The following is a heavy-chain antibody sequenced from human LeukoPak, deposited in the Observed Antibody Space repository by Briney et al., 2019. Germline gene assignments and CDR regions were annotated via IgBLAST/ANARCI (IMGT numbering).Heavy chain of an antibody. J-gene: IGHJ4*02. CDR2: INPSGGST. V-gene: IGHV1-46*01. CDR3: ARGPLWIQLRTSLLFDY. D-gene: IGHD5-18*01. CDR1: GYTFTSYY. Sequence: ASVKVSCKASGYTFTSYYMHWVRQAPGQGLEWMGIINPSGGSTSYAQKFQGRVTMTRDTSTSTVYMELSSLRSEDTAVYYCARGPLWIQLRTSLLFDYWGQGTLVTVSS.